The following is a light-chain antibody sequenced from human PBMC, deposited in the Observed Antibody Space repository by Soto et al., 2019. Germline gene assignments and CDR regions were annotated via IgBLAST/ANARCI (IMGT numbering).Light chain of an antibody. V-gene: IGLV2-14*01. CDR3: SSYTPISTQV. CDR1: SSDVGAYNF. Sequence: QSALTQPASLSGSPGQSITISCSGTSSDVGAYNFVSWYQQHPGKAPKLIIYEVSDRPSGLSNRFSGSKSGNVASLTISGLQAEDEADYYCSSYTPISTQVFGGGTKLTVL. CDR2: EVS. J-gene: IGLJ2*01.